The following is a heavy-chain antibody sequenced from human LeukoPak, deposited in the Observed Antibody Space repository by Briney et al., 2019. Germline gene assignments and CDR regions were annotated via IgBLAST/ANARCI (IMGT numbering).Heavy chain of an antibody. D-gene: IGHD2-2*01. CDR1: GYTFTNYY. J-gene: IGHJ4*02. CDR2: INPSGSNT. CDR3: AGSWSSTSCPRDY. V-gene: IGHV1-46*01. Sequence: ASVKVSCKASGYTFTNYYMHWVRQAPGQGLEWMGIINPSGSNTSYAQKFQGRVTMTRDTSTSTVYMELSSLRSEDTAVYYCAGSWSSTSCPRDYWGQGTLVTVAS.